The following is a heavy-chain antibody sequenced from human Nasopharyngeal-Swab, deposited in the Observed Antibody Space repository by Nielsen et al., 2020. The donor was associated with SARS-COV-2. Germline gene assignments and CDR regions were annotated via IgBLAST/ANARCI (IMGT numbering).Heavy chain of an antibody. CDR2: IYYSGST. D-gene: IGHD4-17*01. CDR3: AGYGEQRLDY. CDR1: GGSIDTNAYY. J-gene: IGHJ4*02. V-gene: IGHV4-39*07. Sequence: SETLSLTCTVSGGSIDTNAYYWGWIRQPPGKGLEWIGSIYYSGSTHYNPSLKSRVTISVDMSKNQFSLKLSSVTAADTAVYYCAGYGEQRLDYWGQGTLVTVSS.